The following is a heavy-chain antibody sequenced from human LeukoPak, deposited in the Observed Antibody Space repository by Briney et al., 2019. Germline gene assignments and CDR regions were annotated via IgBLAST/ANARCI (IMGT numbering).Heavy chain of an antibody. V-gene: IGHV3-7*05. CDR1: GFTFSSFW. CDR3: ANTDYYDTSALDY. J-gene: IGHJ4*02. D-gene: IGHD3-22*01. Sequence: GWSLRLSCAASGFTFSSFWMSWVRQAPGKGLEWVANINQDGSEKYYVDSVKGRFTISRDNAKTSLYLQMNSLRAEDTAVYYCANTDYYDTSALDYWGQGTLVTVSS. CDR2: INQDGSEK.